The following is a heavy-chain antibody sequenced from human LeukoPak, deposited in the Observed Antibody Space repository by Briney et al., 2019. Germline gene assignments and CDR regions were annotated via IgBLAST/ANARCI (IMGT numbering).Heavy chain of an antibody. CDR2: IRSDSETI. CDR1: GFIFSNEP. Sequence: GSLRLSCAASGFIFSNEPMNWVRQAPGKGLEWVAHIRSDSETIVYADSVKGRFSISRDNAKNSLSLQMNSLRAEDTAVYYCARDYNWVFDYWGQGALVTVSS. V-gene: IGHV3-48*01. D-gene: IGHD1-20*01. CDR3: ARDYNWVFDY. J-gene: IGHJ4*02.